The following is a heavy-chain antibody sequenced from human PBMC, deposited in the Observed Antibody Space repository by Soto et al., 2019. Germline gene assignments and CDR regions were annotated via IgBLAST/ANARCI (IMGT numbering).Heavy chain of an antibody. J-gene: IGHJ4*02. CDR1: GFTFSSYG. V-gene: IGHV3-33*01. CDR2: IWYDGSNK. Sequence: QVQLVESGGGVVQPGRSLRLSCAASGFTFSSYGMHWVRQAPGKGLEWVAVIWYDGSNKYYADSVKGRFTISRDNSKNTLYLQRNSLRAEDTAVDYCARAHWGDGYVDYWGQGTLSPSPQ. CDR3: ARAHWGDGYVDY. D-gene: IGHD3-10*01.